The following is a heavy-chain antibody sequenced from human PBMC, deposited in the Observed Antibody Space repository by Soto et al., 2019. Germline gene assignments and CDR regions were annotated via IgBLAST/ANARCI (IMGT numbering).Heavy chain of an antibody. D-gene: IGHD3-22*01. V-gene: IGHV3-30*18. J-gene: IGHJ4*02. CDR1: GFTFSSYG. CDR2: ISYDGSNK. CDR3: AKGLQYDSSGYHFDY. Sequence: PXVSLRLSCAASGFTFSSYGMHWVRQAPGKGLEWVAVISYDGSNKYYADSVKGRFTISRDNSKNTLYLQMNSLRAEDTAVYYCAKGLQYDSSGYHFDYWGQGTLVTVSS.